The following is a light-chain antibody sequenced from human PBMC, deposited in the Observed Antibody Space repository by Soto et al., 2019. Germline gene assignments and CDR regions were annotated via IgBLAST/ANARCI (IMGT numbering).Light chain of an antibody. CDR1: QGLSSSY. J-gene: IGKJ1*01. CDR3: HQYGGSPPET. CDR2: GAS. Sequence: EIVLTQSPGTLSVSPGERATLSCRASQGLSSSYLAWYQQKPGHPPRLLIYGASNRATGIPDRFSGSGSGTDFTLAISRLEPEDFAVYYCHQYGGSPPETFGQGTKVDIK. V-gene: IGKV3-20*01.